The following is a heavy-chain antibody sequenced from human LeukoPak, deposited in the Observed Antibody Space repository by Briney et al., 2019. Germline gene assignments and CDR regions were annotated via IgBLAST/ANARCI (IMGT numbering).Heavy chain of an antibody. D-gene: IGHD4-23*01. CDR3: ARDPDYGGNRAFDI. Sequence: GTSVKVSCKASGYTFTSYGISWVRQAPGQGLEWMGWISAYNGNTNYAQKLQGRVTMTRDTSTSTVYMELSSLRSEDTAVYYCARDPDYGGNRAFDIWGQGTMVTVSS. J-gene: IGHJ3*02. CDR1: GYTFTSYG. V-gene: IGHV1-18*01. CDR2: ISAYNGNT.